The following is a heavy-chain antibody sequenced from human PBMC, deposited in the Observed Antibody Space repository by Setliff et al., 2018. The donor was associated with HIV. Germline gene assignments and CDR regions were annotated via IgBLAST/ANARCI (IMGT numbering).Heavy chain of an antibody. D-gene: IGHD4-17*01. J-gene: IGHJ3*02. CDR3: AVDGDYAGGVGYWNPLDVFDI. CDR1: GYSFPDFF. Sequence: ASVKVSCKASGYSFPDFFIHWVRQAPGQGLEWMGWISPRIGDTRIAKTFRGRVTMTRDTSTSTAYMELRSLRSDDTAVYYCAVDGDYAGGVGYWNPLDVFDIWGQGTMVTVSS. CDR2: ISPRIGDT. V-gene: IGHV1-2*02.